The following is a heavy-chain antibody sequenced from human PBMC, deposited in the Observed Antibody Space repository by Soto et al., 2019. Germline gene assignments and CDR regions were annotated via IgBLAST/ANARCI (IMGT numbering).Heavy chain of an antibody. CDR2: IYYSGST. V-gene: IGHV4-31*03. J-gene: IGHJ4*02. D-gene: IGHD2-2*01. CDR3: ARKRVVPAAMGIDY. CDR1: GGSISSGGYY. Sequence: QVQLQESGPGLVKPSQTLSLTCTVSGGSISSGGYYWSWIRQHPGKGLGWIGYIYYSGSTYYNPSLKSRVTISVDASKNQFSLKLSSVTAADTAVYYCARKRVVPAAMGIDYWGQGTLVTVSS.